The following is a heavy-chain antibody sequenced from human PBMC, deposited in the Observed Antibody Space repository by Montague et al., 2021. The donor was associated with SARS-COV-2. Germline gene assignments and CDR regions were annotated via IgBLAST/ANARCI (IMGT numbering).Heavy chain of an antibody. CDR3: ARDGGSYSDY. V-gene: IGHV3-30*04. CDR1: GFTFSSYA. D-gene: IGHD1-26*01. J-gene: IGHJ4*02. Sequence: SLRLPCAASGFTFSSYAMHWVRQAPGKGLEWVAIISYDGSNKYYADSVKGRFTISRDNSKNTLYLQMSSLRGEDTAVYYCARDGGSYSDYWGQGTLVTVSS. CDR2: ISYDGSNK.